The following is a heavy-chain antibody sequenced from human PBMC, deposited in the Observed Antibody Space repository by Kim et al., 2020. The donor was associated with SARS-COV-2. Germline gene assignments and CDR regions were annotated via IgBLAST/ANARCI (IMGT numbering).Heavy chain of an antibody. CDR1: GGTFSSSG. J-gene: IGHJ1*01. Sequence: SVKVSCKASGGTFSSSGLSWVRQAPGQGLEWMGGIIPVFGTPTYAREFQGRVTIAADESTSTAYMELSSLRSEDTAVYYCARHSNEYSSSWYKEYLHHWGQGTLVTVSS. CDR2: IIPVFGTP. D-gene: IGHD6-13*01. V-gene: IGHV1-69*13. CDR3: ARHSNEYSSSWYKEYLHH.